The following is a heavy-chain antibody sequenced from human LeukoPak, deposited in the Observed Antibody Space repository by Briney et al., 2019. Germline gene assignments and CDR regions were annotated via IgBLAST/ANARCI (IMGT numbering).Heavy chain of an antibody. CDR3: AKGNPYYDY. Sequence: TSETLSLTCTVSGGSISSNNYYWGWIRQPPGKGLEWIGNIYTTGSTYYSPSLKSRVIISLDTSENQFSLTLSSLTAADTAVYYCAKGNPYYDYWGQGTLVTVSS. J-gene: IGHJ4*02. CDR1: GGSISSNNYY. D-gene: IGHD3-22*01. V-gene: IGHV4-39*07. CDR2: IYTTGST.